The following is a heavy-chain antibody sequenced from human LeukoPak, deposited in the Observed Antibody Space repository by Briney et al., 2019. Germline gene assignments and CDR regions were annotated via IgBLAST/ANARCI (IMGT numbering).Heavy chain of an antibody. CDR1: GFAFISYG. CDR3: ARETPYDLYYYMDV. Sequence: GGSLRVSCAASGFAFISYGMNWVRQAPGKGLEWVSYITSSSTIYYADSVKGRFTISRDNAKNSLFLQMNSLRAEDTAVYYCARETPYDLYYYMDVWGKGTTVTVSS. J-gene: IGHJ6*03. D-gene: IGHD5-12*01. CDR2: ITSSSTI. V-gene: IGHV3-48*04.